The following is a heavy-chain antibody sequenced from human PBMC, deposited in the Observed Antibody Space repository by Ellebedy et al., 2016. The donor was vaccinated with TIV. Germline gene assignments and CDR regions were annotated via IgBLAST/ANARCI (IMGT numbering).Heavy chain of an antibody. Sequence: GESLKISXRISGYPFNIYWIAWVRQVPGKGLEWMGIIYPGDSDTRYSPSFQGQVTISVDKSISTAYLQWSTLKASDTAIYYRARRPYSGNSNRLDFWGQGTLITVSS. CDR3: ARRPYSGNSNRLDF. J-gene: IGHJ4*02. CDR1: GYPFNIYW. CDR2: IYPGDSDT. D-gene: IGHD1-26*01. V-gene: IGHV5-51*01.